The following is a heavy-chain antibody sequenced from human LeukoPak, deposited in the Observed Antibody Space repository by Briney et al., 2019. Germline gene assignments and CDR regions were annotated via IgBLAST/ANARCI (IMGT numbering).Heavy chain of an antibody. CDR3: ARRGYDSSGYRDAFDI. CDR2: IYPGDSDT. J-gene: IGHJ3*02. D-gene: IGHD3-22*01. Sequence: GESLKISCKGSGYSFNTYWIGWVHQMPGKGLEWMGIIYPGDSDTTYSPSFQGQVTISADKSISTAYLQWSSLKASDTAMYYCARRGYDSSGYRDAFDIWGQGTMVTVSS. V-gene: IGHV5-51*07. CDR1: GYSFNTYW.